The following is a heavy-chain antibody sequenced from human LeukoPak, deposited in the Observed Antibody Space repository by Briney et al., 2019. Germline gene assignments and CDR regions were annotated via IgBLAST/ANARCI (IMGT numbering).Heavy chain of an antibody. J-gene: IGHJ4*02. Sequence: SETLSLTCTVSGGSISSYYWSWIRQPPGKGLEWIGYIYYSGSTNYNPSLESRVTISVDTSKNQFSLKLSSVTAADTAVYYCAREHSSSWGFDYWGQGTLVTVSS. CDR3: AREHSSSWGFDY. V-gene: IGHV4-59*01. CDR2: IYYSGST. CDR1: GGSISSYY. D-gene: IGHD6-13*01.